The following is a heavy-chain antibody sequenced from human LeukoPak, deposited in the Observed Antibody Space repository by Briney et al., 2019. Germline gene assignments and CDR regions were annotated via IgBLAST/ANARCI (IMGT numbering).Heavy chain of an antibody. CDR3: ARDLGIAVALDY. Sequence: GGSLRLSCAASGFTFSSSWMSWVRQAPGKGLEWVANIKEDGSDKYYVDSVKGRFTVSKDNAKNSMSLQTNSLRAEDTAVYYCARDLGIAVALDYWGQGTLVTVSS. J-gene: IGHJ4*02. D-gene: IGHD6-19*01. CDR2: IKEDGSDK. CDR1: GFTFSSSW. V-gene: IGHV3-7*01.